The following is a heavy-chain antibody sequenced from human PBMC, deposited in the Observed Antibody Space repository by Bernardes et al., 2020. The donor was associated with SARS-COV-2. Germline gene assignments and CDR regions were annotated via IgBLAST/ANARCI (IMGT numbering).Heavy chain of an antibody. D-gene: IGHD5-18*01. CDR3: AGCGYMYGPDY. CDR1: GFSFSGYW. V-gene: IGHV3-7*01. J-gene: IGHJ4*02. CDR2: IKEDGRAK. Sequence: GGSLRLSCAASGFSFSGYWMTWFRQAPGKGLEWVANIKEDGRAKYYVDSVKGRFTIPRDNAKNSLYLQMNSLSAEDTDVYYCAGCGYMYGPDYWGRGTLVTVTS.